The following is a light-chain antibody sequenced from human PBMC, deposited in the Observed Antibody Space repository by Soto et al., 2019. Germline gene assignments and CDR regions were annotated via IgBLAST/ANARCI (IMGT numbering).Light chain of an antibody. CDR2: GAS. V-gene: IGKV3-20*01. CDR1: QSVTSSY. CDR3: QQYGSSPRT. J-gene: IGKJ1*01. Sequence: EIVLTQSPGTLSLSPGEGATVSCRASQSVTSSYLAWYQQKPGQAPRLLIYGASSRAIDIPHRFSGSGSGTDLTLTINRLEPEDFAVYYCQQYGSSPRTFGQGTKVEIK.